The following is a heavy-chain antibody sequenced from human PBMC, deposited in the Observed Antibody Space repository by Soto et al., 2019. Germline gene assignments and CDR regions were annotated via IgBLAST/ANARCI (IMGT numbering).Heavy chain of an antibody. Sequence: SETLSLTCAVSGYSISNGYYWGWIRQPPGKELEWIGTVSHGGTTAYNPSLKSRLTISLDTSKNQFSLNLTSVTAADTAVYYCTRGVRGYVSYWGQGTLVTVSS. CDR1: GYSISNGYY. D-gene: IGHD2-15*01. CDR2: VSHGGTT. CDR3: TRGVRGYVSY. J-gene: IGHJ4*02. V-gene: IGHV4-38-2*01.